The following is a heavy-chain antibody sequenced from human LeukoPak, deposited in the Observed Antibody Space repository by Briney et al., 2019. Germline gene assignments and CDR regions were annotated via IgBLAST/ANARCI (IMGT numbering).Heavy chain of an antibody. V-gene: IGHV6-1*01. J-gene: IGHJ6*03. CDR1: GDSVSSNSAA. Sequence: SQTLSLTCAISGDSVSSNSAAWNWIRQSPSRGLEWLGRTYYRSKSYNDYAVSVKSRITINPDTSKNQFSLQLNSVTPEDTAVYYCARGPRYCSSTSCYHYYYMDVWGKGTTVTVSS. CDR2: TYYRSKSYN. CDR3: ARGPRYCSSTSCYHYYYMDV. D-gene: IGHD2-2*01.